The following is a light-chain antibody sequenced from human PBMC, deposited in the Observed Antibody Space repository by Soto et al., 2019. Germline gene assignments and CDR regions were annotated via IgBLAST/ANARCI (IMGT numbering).Light chain of an antibody. CDR3: CSYESSHVD. CDR1: SSDFGAFHY. Sequence: QSALTQPRSVSASPGQSVTLSCTGTSSDFGAFHYVSWYQQPPGKAPKVIIYDDTKRPSGVPDRFSGSKSGNTASLTISGLEAEDDDDYFCCSYESSHVDFGGGTKLTVL. CDR2: DDT. V-gene: IGLV2-11*01. J-gene: IGLJ2*01.